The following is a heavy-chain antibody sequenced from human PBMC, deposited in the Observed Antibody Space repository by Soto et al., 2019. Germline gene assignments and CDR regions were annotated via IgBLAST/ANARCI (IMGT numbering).Heavy chain of an antibody. J-gene: IGHJ5*02. CDR2: INSDSGGT. V-gene: IGHV1-2*02. CDR3: ARTFCGSNSCHGWFDP. CDR1: GYTFTDYY. Sequence: ASVKVSCKTSGYTFTDYYIYWVRQAPGQGLEWMGWINSDSGGTYYAQNFQGRVTMTRDTSISTAYVELTRLTPDDTAVYYCARTFCGSNSCHGWFDPWGQGTLVTVSS. D-gene: IGHD2-2*01.